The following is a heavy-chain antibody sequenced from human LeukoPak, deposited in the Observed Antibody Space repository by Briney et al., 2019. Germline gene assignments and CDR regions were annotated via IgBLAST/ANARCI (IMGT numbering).Heavy chain of an antibody. D-gene: IGHD7-27*01. CDR3: ARDNWGKDY. CDR2: IYHSGRT. V-gene: IGHV4-38-2*02. Sequence: SETLSLTCTVSGYSISSGYYWGWIRQPPGKGLEWIGSIYHSGRTFYNPSLKSRVTISVDTSKNQFSLKLTSVTAADTAVYYCARDNWGKDYWGQGTLVTVSS. CDR1: GYSISSGYY. J-gene: IGHJ4*02.